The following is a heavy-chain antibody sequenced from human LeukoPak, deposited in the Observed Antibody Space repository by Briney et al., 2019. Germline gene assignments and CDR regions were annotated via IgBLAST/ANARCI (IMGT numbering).Heavy chain of an antibody. V-gene: IGHV3-30*02. CDR2: TRYDGTNK. Sequence: PGGSLRLSCAASGFTFSSYAMSWVRQAPGKGLEWVAFTRYDGTNKYYADSVKGRFTISRDNSKNTLYLQMNSLRAEDTAVYYCAKGRRYNILTGHFVSEVHPWGQGTLVTVSS. CDR3: AKGRRYNILTGHFVSEVHP. CDR1: GFTFSSYA. D-gene: IGHD3-9*01. J-gene: IGHJ5*02.